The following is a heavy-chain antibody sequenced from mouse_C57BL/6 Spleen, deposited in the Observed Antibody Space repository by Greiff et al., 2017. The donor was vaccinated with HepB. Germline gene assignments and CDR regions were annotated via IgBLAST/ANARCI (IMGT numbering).Heavy chain of an antibody. V-gene: IGHV1-64*01. Sequence: VQLQQSGAELVKPGASVKLSCKASGYTFTSYWMHWVKQRPGQGLEWIGMIHPNSGSTNYNEKFKSKATLTVDKSSSTAYMQLSSLTSEDSAVYYCAREGVYSNYVGAYWGQGTLVTVSA. D-gene: IGHD2-5*01. CDR2: IHPNSGST. CDR3: AREGVYSNYVGAY. CDR1: GYTFTSYW. J-gene: IGHJ3*01.